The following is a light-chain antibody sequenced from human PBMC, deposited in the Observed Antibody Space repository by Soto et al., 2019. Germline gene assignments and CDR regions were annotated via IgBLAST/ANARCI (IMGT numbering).Light chain of an antibody. CDR2: KAS. Sequence: DLQMTQSPSTLSASVGDRVTITCRASQRVSSWLAWYQQKPGKAPKVLIYKASGLESGVPSRFSGSGSGTEFTLTISSLQPDDFATYYCQQYSGYPWTFGQGTKVEIK. J-gene: IGKJ1*01. CDR1: QRVSSW. CDR3: QQYSGYPWT. V-gene: IGKV1-5*03.